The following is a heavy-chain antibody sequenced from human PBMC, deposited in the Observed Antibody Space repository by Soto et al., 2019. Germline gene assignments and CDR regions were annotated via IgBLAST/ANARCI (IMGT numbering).Heavy chain of an antibody. J-gene: IGHJ6*02. CDR2: ISYDGSNK. D-gene: IGHD3-9*01. CDR1: GFTFSSYG. Sequence: QVQLVESGGGVVQPGRSLRLSCAASGFTFSSYGMHWVRQAPGKGLEWVAVISYDGSNKYYADSVKGRFTISRDNSKNTLYLQMNRLRAEDTAVYYCAKTYYDILTGWSSVEWGMDVWGQGTTVTVSS. V-gene: IGHV3-30*18. CDR3: AKTYYDILTGWSSVEWGMDV.